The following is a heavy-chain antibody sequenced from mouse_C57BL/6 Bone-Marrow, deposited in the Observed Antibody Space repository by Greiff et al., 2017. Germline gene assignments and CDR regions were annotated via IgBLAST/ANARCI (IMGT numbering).Heavy chain of an antibody. J-gene: IGHJ1*03. CDR3: ARYRGYWYFDV. CDR2: IYPGGGYT. V-gene: IGHV1-63*01. CDR1: GYTFTNYW. Sequence: QVHVKQSGAELVRPGTSVKMSCKASGYTFTNYWIGWAKQRPGHGLEWIGDIYPGGGYTNYNEKFKGKATLTADKSSSTAYMQFSSLTSEDSAIYYCARYRGYWYFDVWGTGTTVTVSS.